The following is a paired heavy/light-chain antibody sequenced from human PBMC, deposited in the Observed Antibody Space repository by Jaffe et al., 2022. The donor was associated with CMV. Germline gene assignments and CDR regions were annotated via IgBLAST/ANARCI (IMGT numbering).Light chain of an antibody. Sequence: EIVMTQSPVTLSVSPGETATLSCRASQSVGNNLVWYQQKPGQAPRLLIHTASARATGIPARFSGGGSGTEFTLTITSLQSEDFAVYYCQQYNNWPPRGTFGQGTKVDFK. CDR3: QQYNNWPPRGT. J-gene: IGKJ1*01. CDR2: TAS. CDR1: QSVGNN. V-gene: IGKV3-15*01.
Heavy chain of an antibody. CDR2: ISSSGSTI. Sequence: EVQLVESGGGLIQPGGSLRLSCAASGFTFYNYEMNWVRQAPGKGLEWISYISSSGSTIYYADSMKGRFTISRDNAKNSLYLQMNSLRVEDTAVYHCARGIRYMDVWGKGTTVTVSS. V-gene: IGHV3-48*03. J-gene: IGHJ6*03. CDR1: GFTFYNYE. CDR3: ARGIRYMDV.